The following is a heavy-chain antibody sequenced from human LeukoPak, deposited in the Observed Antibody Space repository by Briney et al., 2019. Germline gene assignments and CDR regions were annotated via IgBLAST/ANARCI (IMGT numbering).Heavy chain of an antibody. V-gene: IGHV3-30*04. D-gene: IGHD3-10*01. CDR1: GFTFNSFP. J-gene: IGHJ4*02. CDR3: ARVLGFGSPPAY. CDR2: ISFDGSDK. Sequence: PGRPLRLSCAASGFTFNSFPMHWVRQAPGKGLEWVGLISFDGSDKSYADSVEGRFTISRDNSKNTLYLQMNSLSAEDTAVYYSARVLGFGSPPAYWGQGTLVSVSS.